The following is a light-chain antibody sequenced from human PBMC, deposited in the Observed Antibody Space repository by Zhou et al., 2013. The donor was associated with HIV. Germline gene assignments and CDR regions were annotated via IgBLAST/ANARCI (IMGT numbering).Light chain of an antibody. CDR1: QTVRSNY. Sequence: EIVLTQSPGTLSLSPGERATLSCRASQTVRSNYVAWYQQRSGQAPRLLIYGASIRATDIPDRFSGSGSGTDFALTISSLQPDDFASYYCQQYNSYPLTFGGGTKVEL. CDR3: QQYNSYPLT. CDR2: GAS. J-gene: IGKJ4*01. V-gene: IGKV3-20*01.